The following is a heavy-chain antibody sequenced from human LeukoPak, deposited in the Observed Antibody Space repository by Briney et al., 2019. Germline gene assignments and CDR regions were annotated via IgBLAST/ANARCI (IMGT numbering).Heavy chain of an antibody. V-gene: IGHV1-46*01. D-gene: IGHD3-10*01. CDR3: ASSNYYGSGSYYYYYYYMDV. CDR1: GYTFTSYY. J-gene: IGHJ6*03. CDR2: INPSGGST. Sequence: ASVKVSRKASGYTFTSYYMHWVRQAPGQGLEWMGIINPSGGSTNYAQKFQGRVTITADESTSTAYMELSSLRSEDTAVYYCASSNYYGSGSYYYYYYYMDVWGKGTTVTISS.